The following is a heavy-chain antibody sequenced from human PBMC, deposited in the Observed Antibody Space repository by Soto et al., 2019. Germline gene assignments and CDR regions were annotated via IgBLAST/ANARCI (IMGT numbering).Heavy chain of an antibody. J-gene: IGHJ4*02. D-gene: IGHD6-6*01. CDR2: IKPDGSDK. CDR3: ARGYSSSLDY. V-gene: IGHV3-7*01. CDR1: GFSFSSYW. Sequence: EVQLVESGGGLVQPGGSLRLSCAASGFSFSSYWMSWVRQAPGKGLEWVANIKPDGSDKYYVDSVKGRFTVSRDNAKNSLYLQMHSLRAEDTAVYYCARGYSSSLDYWGQGTLVTVSS.